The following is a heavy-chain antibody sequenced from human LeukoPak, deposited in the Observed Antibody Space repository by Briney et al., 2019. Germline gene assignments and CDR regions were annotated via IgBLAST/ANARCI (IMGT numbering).Heavy chain of an antibody. Sequence: GASVKVSCTASGGTFSSYAISWVRQAPGQGLEWMGGIFPIFGTANYAQKFQGRVTITTDESTSTAYMELSSLRSEDTAVYYCASSDIVVVVAATNDAFDIWGQGTMVTVSS. J-gene: IGHJ3*02. CDR2: IFPIFGTA. D-gene: IGHD2-15*01. CDR3: ASSDIVVVVAATNDAFDI. V-gene: IGHV1-69*05. CDR1: GGTFSSYA.